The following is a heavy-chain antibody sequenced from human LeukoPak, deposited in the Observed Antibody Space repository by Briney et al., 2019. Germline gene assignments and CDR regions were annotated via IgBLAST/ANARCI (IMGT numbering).Heavy chain of an antibody. V-gene: IGHV4-4*07. CDR1: GVSISSYY. D-gene: IGHD3-22*01. CDR2: IYTSGSP. CDR3: AREDDYYDSSGYLGYFDY. J-gene: IGHJ4*02. Sequence: SETLSLTCTVSGVSISSYYWSWVRQPAGKGVEWLGRIYTSGSPNYNPSLQSRLTMSVDTSKNQFSLKLSSVTAADTAVYYCAREDDYYDSSGYLGYFDYWGQGTLVTVSS.